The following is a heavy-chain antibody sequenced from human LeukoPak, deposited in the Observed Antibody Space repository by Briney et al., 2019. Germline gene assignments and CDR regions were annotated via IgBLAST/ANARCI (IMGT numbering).Heavy chain of an antibody. J-gene: IGHJ4*02. V-gene: IGHV4-34*01. CDR3: ARPRANWGFWRGPFDY. Sequence: GSLRLSCAASGFTFSSYAMSWVRQPPGKGLEWIGEINHSGSTNYNPSLKSRVTISVDTSKNQFSLKLSSVTAADTAVYYCARPRANWGFWRGPFDYWGQGTLVTVSS. CDR1: GFTFSSYA. D-gene: IGHD7-27*01. CDR2: INHSGST.